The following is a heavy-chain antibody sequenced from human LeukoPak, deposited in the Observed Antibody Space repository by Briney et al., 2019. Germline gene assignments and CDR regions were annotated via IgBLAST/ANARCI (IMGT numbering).Heavy chain of an antibody. CDR3: ARHPYSYGYWFDS. Sequence: KPSETLSLTCTVSGGSISSSSYYWGWIRQPPGTGLEWIGSFYYSGSTYYNPSLKSRVTISVDTSKNQFSLKLSSVTAADTAVYYCARHPYSYGYWFDSWGQGTLVTVSS. J-gene: IGHJ5*01. V-gene: IGHV4-39*01. CDR2: FYYSGST. CDR1: GGSISSSSYY. D-gene: IGHD5-18*01.